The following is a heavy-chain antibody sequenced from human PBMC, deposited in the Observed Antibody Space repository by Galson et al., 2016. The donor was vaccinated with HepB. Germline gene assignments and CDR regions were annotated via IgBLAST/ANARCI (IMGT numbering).Heavy chain of an antibody. J-gene: IGHJ4*02. CDR2: ITGNGATT. D-gene: IGHD3-3*01. CDR1: GFTFSTYA. V-gene: IGHV3-23*01. Sequence: SLRLSCAASGFTFSTYAMSWVRQAPGKGLEWVSAITGNGATTYYTDSVKGRFTISRGNAENSLYLQMNSLRPEDTDWYFCAKESTIFGVVTLGDSFDSWSQGTLVTVSS. CDR3: AKESTIFGVVTLGDSFDS.